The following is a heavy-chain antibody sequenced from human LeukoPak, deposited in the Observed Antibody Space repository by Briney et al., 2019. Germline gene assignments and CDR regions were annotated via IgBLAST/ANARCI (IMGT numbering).Heavy chain of an antibody. V-gene: IGHV3-21*01. CDR3: ARDGIAVAGAYYYYYYMDA. Sequence: PGGSLRLSCAASGFNFSSNSMHWVRQAPGKGLEWVSSISSSSSYIYYADSVKGRFTISRDNAKNSLYLQMNSLRAEDTAVYYCARDGIAVAGAYYYYYYMDAWGKGTTVTVSS. CDR1: GFNFSSNS. CDR2: ISSSSSYI. J-gene: IGHJ6*03. D-gene: IGHD6-19*01.